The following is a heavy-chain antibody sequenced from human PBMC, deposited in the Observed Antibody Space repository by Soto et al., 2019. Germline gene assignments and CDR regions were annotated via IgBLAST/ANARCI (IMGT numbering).Heavy chain of an antibody. CDR1: GFNFEGYS. V-gene: IGHV3-9*01. D-gene: IGHD2-15*01. Sequence: TGGSLRLSCVAFGFNFEGYSMHCVRQAPGEGLEWVSGINWNSGITGYADSVKGRFTISRDNANNSLHLEMSSLKTEDTALYYCARGRGALTVVSNWFDPWGQGTLVTVSS. CDR3: ARGRGALTVVSNWFDP. J-gene: IGHJ5*02. CDR2: INWNSGIT.